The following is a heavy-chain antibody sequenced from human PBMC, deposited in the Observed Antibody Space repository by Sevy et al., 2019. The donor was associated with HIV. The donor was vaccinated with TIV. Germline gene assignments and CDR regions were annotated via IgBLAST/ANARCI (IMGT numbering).Heavy chain of an antibody. CDR2: IYTSGST. Sequence: SETLSLTCTVSGGSISSYYWSWIRQPAGKGLEWIGRIYTSGSTNYNPSLKSRGTRSVDTSKNQFSRKLSSVTAADKAVCYCERDSSGWHGGLGYWGQGTLVTVSS. CDR3: ERDSSGWHGGLGY. D-gene: IGHD6-19*01. J-gene: IGHJ4*02. CDR1: GGSISSYY. V-gene: IGHV4-4*07.